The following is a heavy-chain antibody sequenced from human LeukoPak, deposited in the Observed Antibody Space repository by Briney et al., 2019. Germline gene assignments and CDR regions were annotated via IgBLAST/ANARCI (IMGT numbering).Heavy chain of an antibody. CDR3: ARLSFWVFEI. V-gene: IGHV3-7*01. J-gene: IGHJ3*02. D-gene: IGHD3-16*01. Sequence: PGGSLRLSCAASGFTFSNYWMSWVRQAPGKGPEWVANIKFDGSDKFYVDSVKGRFTISRDNAKNLVHLQMNSLRAEDTAVYFCARLSFWVFEIWGQGTMVTVSS. CDR2: IKFDGSDK. CDR1: GFTFSNYW.